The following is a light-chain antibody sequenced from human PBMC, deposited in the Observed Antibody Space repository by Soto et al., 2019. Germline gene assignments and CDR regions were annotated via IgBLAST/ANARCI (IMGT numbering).Light chain of an antibody. CDR3: SSFTSVYTFV. J-gene: IGLJ1*01. V-gene: IGLV2-14*01. Sequence: QSVLAQPASVSGSPGQSIAISCTGTSSDVGGYNYVSWYQQHPGKAPKLLISEVSIRPSGVSDRFSGSKSGNTASLTISGLQTEDEADYYCSSFTSVYTFVFGSGTKVTV. CDR1: SSDVGGYNY. CDR2: EVS.